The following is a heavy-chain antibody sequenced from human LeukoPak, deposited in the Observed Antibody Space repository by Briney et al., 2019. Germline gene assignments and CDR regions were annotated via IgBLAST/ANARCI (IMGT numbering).Heavy chain of an antibody. J-gene: IGHJ5*02. Sequence: ASVKVSCKASGYTFTNYGISWVRQAPGQGLEWMGWISTNSDIRTYAQTLQGRFTMTTDTATTTAYMELNNLTFDDTAGYYCSRDGDAMNKCFDPWGQGTPVTVSS. V-gene: IGHV1-18*01. CDR3: SRDGDAMNKCFDP. CDR1: GYTFTNYG. D-gene: IGHD7-27*01. CDR2: ISTNSDIR.